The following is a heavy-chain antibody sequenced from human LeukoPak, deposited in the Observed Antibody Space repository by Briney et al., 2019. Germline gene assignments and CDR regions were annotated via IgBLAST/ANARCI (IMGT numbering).Heavy chain of an antibody. CDR3: ARGGGWELLNYFDY. V-gene: IGHV3-48*04. J-gene: IGHJ4*02. CDR2: ISSSSSTI. CDR1: GFTFSSYS. D-gene: IGHD1-26*01. Sequence: GGSLRLSCAASGFTFSSYSMNWVRQAPGKGLEWVSYISSSSSTIYYADSVKGRFTISRDNAKNSLYLQMNSLGAEDTAVYYCARGGGWELLNYFDYWGQGTLVTVSS.